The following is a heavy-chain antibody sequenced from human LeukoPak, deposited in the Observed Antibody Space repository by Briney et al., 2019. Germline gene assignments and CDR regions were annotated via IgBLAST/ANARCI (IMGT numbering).Heavy chain of an antibody. J-gene: IGHJ6*03. CDR3: ARRKFQYYDILTGSYYYYYYMDV. V-gene: IGHV4-34*01. D-gene: IGHD3-9*01. CDR1: GGSFSGYY. Sequence: SETLSLTCAVYGGSFSGYYWSWIRQPPGKGLEWIGEINHSGSTNYNPSLKSRVTISVDTSKNQFSLKLSSVTAADTAVHYCARRKFQYYDILTGSYYYYYYMDVWGKGTTVTVSS. CDR2: INHSGST.